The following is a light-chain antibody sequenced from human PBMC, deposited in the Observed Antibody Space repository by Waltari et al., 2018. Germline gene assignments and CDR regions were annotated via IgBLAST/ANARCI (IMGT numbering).Light chain of an antibody. Sequence: QSVLTQPPSVSGAPGQRVTLPCTGNGSNIGAGYDVHWYQQRPGEAPKLLIYGVNTRPLGVPDRFSGSQSGTSASLAIRGLQAEDEADYYCQSYDPSLSVVFGGGTKLTVV. J-gene: IGLJ2*01. V-gene: IGLV1-40*01. CDR3: QSYDPSLSVV. CDR1: GSNIGAGYD. CDR2: GVN.